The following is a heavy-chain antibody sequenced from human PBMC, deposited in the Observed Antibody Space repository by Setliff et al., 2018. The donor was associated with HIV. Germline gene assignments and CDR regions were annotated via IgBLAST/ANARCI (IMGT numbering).Heavy chain of an antibody. CDR2: VIPIFGTA. CDR3: AKGGYYDSTGYYYYYLYYLDE. Sequence: SVKVSCKASGYTFTSYAMNWVRQAPGRGLEWMGGVIPIFGTANYAQKFQGRVTITADESTSTAYMELSSLRSEDTAVYYCAKGGYYDSTGYYYYYLYYLDEWGKGTTVTVSS. CDR1: GYTFTSYA. J-gene: IGHJ6*03. V-gene: IGHV1-69*13. D-gene: IGHD3-22*01.